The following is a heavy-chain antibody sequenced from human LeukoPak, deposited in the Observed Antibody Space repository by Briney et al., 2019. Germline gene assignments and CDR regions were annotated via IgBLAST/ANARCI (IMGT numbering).Heavy chain of an antibody. D-gene: IGHD6-6*01. V-gene: IGHV3-30*04. Sequence: PGGSLRLSCAASGFTFTNYALHWVRQAPGKGLEWVAVISYDGSNKNYADSVKGRFTISRDNSKNTLYLQMNSLRAEDTAVFYCGRDESIAARLFDYWGQGTLVTVSS. CDR3: GRDESIAARLFDY. J-gene: IGHJ4*02. CDR2: ISYDGSNK. CDR1: GFTFTNYA.